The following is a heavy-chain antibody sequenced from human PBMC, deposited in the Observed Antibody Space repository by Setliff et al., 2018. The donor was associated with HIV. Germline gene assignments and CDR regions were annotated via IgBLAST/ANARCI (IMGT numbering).Heavy chain of an antibody. CDR2: IYYSGST. CDR1: GGSISSSSYY. V-gene: IGHV4-39*07. J-gene: IGHJ4*02. D-gene: IGHD3-16*01. Sequence: SETLSLTCTVSGGSISSSSYYWGWIRQPPGKGLEWIGSIYYSGSTYYNPSLKSRVTISVDTSKNQFSLKLSSVTAADTAVYYCAREGDVWENYFDYWGQGTRVTVSS. CDR3: AREGDVWENYFDY.